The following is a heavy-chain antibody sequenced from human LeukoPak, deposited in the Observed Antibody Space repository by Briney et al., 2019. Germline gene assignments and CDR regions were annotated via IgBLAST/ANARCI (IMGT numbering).Heavy chain of an antibody. CDR1: GYTFTSYG. Sequence: ASVKVSCKASGYTFTSYGISWVRQAPGQALEWMGWITPFNGNTNYAQKFQDRVTITRDRSMSTAYMELSSLRSEDTAMYYCATPAPGHGFFDYWGQGTLVTVSS. CDR3: ATPAPGHGFFDY. CDR2: ITPFNGNT. V-gene: IGHV1-45*02. D-gene: IGHD1-14*01. J-gene: IGHJ4*02.